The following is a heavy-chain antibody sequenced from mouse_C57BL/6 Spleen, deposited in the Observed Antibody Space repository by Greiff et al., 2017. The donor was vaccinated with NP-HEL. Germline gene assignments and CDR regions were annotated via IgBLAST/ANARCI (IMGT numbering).Heavy chain of an antibody. CDR2: INPNNGGT. CDR1: GYTFTDYY. V-gene: IGHV1-26*01. CDR3: ARPYSNAWFAY. D-gene: IGHD2-5*01. J-gene: IGHJ3*01. Sequence: EVKLQQSGPELVKPGASVKISCKASGYTFTDYYMNWVKQSHGKSLEWIGDINPNNGGTSYNQKFKGKATLTVDKSSSTAYMELRSLTSEDSAVYYCARPYSNAWFAYWGQGTLVTVSA.